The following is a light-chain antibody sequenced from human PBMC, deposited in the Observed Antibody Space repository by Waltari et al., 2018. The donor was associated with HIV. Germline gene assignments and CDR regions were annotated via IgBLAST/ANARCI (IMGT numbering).Light chain of an antibody. CDR1: APTTGIND. Sequence: HSCLPHQPPPSGTPGPRVTIPCSGTAPTTGINDVSGYQHRPGTAPKLLIFTNNQRPSWVPDRFSASKSGTSASLAISALQSDDEADYYCAAWDGSLRGGVFGGGTKLTV. CDR3: AAWDGSLRGGV. V-gene: IGLV1-47*01. J-gene: IGLJ3*02. CDR2: TNN.